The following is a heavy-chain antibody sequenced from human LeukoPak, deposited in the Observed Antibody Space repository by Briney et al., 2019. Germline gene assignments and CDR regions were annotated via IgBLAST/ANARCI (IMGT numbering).Heavy chain of an antibody. CDR1: GFTFDDYA. D-gene: IGHD3-22*01. J-gene: IGHJ4*02. CDR3: AKAGYYYDSSGYSLDY. V-gene: IGHV3-43*02. Sequence: GASLRLSCAASGFTFDDYAMHWVRQAPGKGLEWVSLISGDGGSTYYADSVKGRFTISRDNSKNSLYLQMNSLRTEDTALYYCAKAGYYYDSSGYSLDYWGQGTLVTVSS. CDR2: ISGDGGST.